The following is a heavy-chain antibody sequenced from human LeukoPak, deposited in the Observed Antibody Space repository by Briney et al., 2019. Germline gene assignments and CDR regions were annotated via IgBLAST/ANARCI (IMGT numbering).Heavy chain of an antibody. J-gene: IGHJ6*02. V-gene: IGHV3-33*01. CDR3: ASEPYSNYYYYYGMDV. CDR2: IWYDGSNK. D-gene: IGHD4-11*01. CDR1: GFTFSSYG. Sequence: GGSLRLSCEASGFTFSSYGMPWVRQAPAKGLGWVAVIWYDGSNKYYADSVKGRFTISRDNSKNTLYLQMNSLRAEDTAVYYCASEPYSNYYYYYGMDVWGQGTTVTVSS.